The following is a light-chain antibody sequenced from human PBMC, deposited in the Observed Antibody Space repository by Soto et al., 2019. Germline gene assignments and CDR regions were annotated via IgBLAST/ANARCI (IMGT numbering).Light chain of an antibody. Sequence: DTVLTQTPLSSPVTLGQPASISCRSSQSLVYSDGNTYLSWLQQRPGQPPRLLIYQVSNRFSGVPDRFSGSGAGIDFTLKISRVEADDVGVYFCVQIAHVPRTFGQGTKVEI. V-gene: IGKV2-24*01. CDR3: VQIAHVPRT. CDR2: QVS. CDR1: QSLVYSDGNTY. J-gene: IGKJ1*01.